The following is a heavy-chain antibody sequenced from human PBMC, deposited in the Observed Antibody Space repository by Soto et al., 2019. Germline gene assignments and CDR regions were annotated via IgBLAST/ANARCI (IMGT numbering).Heavy chain of an antibody. CDR2: ISSSGSTI. Sequence: GGSLRLSCAASGFTFSSYEMNWVRQSPGEGLEWVSYISSSGSTIYYADSVKGRFTISRDNAKNSLYLQMNSLRAEDTAVYYCARDPKTYYYDSSGYYTPYWGQGTLVTVSS. V-gene: IGHV3-48*03. CDR1: GFTFSSYE. D-gene: IGHD3-22*01. CDR3: ARDPKTYYYDSSGYYTPY. J-gene: IGHJ4*02.